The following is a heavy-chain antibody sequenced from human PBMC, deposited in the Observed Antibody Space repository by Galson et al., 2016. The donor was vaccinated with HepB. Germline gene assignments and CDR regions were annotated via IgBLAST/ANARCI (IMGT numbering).Heavy chain of an antibody. CDR3: AGGSRLGELFH. D-gene: IGHD3-16*01. CDR1: GGSISAFY. V-gene: IGHV4-59*01. CDR2: RYFGRSN. Sequence: ETLSLTCTVSGGSISAFYWSWIRQPPGKGLEWLGYRYFGRSNNYNPSLKSRVIISVDTSKNQFSLKLSSVTAADSAVYFCAGGSRLGELFHWGQGTLVTVSS. J-gene: IGHJ4*02.